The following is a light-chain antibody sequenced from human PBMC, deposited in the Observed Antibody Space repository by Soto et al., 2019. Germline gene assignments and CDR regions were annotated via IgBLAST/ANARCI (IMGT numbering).Light chain of an antibody. CDR3: RQHNTYPWT. Sequence: DIQMTQSPASLSASVGDRVSITCRASQAIRKDLGWFQQQPGKAPKRLIYAASSLQRGVPSRFSGSGSGTEFTLTISSLQPEDFGTYYCRQHNTYPWTFGQGTKVE. J-gene: IGKJ1*01. CDR1: QAIRKD. CDR2: AAS. V-gene: IGKV1-17*01.